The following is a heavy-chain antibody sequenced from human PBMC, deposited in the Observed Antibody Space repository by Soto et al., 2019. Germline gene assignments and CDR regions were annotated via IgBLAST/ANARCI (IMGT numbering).Heavy chain of an antibody. V-gene: IGHV4-34*01. J-gene: IGHJ4*02. Sequence: SETLSLTCAVYGGSFSGYYWSWIRQPPGKGLEWIGEINHSGSTNYNPSLKSRVTISVDTSKNQFSLKLSSVTAADTAVYYCARRRYYYDSSGYYYGFDYWGQGTLVTVSS. D-gene: IGHD3-22*01. CDR3: ARRRYYYDSSGYYYGFDY. CDR2: INHSGST. CDR1: GGSFSGYY.